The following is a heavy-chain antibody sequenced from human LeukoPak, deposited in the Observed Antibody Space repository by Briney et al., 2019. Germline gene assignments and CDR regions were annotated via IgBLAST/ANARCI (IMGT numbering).Heavy chain of an antibody. D-gene: IGHD6-19*01. J-gene: IGHJ5*02. V-gene: IGHV3-23*01. CDR1: GFTFSSYG. CDR3: AKRRGSGPNWFDP. Sequence: GGTLRLSCAVSGFTFSSYGMSWVRQAPGKGLEWVSAISGSAGNTYYADSVKGRFTISRDNSKNTLYLQMNSLRAEDTAVYYCAKRRGSGPNWFDPWGQGTLVTVSS. CDR2: ISGSAGNT.